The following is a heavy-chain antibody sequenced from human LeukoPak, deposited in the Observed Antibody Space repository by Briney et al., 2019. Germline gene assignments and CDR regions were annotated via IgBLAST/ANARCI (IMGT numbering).Heavy chain of an antibody. D-gene: IGHD3-16*02. CDR1: GGSISSSSYY. V-gene: IGHV4-39*07. CDR3: ARFFGLYYDYVWGSYRTSYFDY. Sequence: SETLSLTCTVSGGSISSSSYYWGWIRQPPGKGLEWIGTIYYSGSTYYNPSLKSRVTISVDTSKKQFSLKLSSVTAADTAVYYCARFFGLYYDYVWGSYRTSYFDYWGQGTLSPSPQ. CDR2: IYYSGST. J-gene: IGHJ4*02.